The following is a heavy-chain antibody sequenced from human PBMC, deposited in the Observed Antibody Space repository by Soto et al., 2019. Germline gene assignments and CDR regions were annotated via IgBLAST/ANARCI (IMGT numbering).Heavy chain of an antibody. V-gene: IGHV3-33*01. D-gene: IGHD4-4*01. CDR1: GFTFSSYG. CDR3: ARVFTVSPWGWFDP. CDR2: IWYDGSNK. J-gene: IGHJ5*02. Sequence: GGSLRLSCAASGFTFSSYGMHWVRQAPGKGLEWVAVIWYDGSNKYYADSVKGRFTISRDNSKNTLYLQMNSLRAEDTAVYYCARVFTVSPWGWFDPWGQGTLVTVSS.